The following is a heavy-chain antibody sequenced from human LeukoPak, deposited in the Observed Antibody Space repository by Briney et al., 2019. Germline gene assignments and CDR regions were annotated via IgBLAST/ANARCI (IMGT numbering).Heavy chain of an antibody. CDR1: GGSISSYY. J-gene: IGHJ4*02. V-gene: IGHV4-34*01. CDR3: ARVDYGDYSKDFDY. D-gene: IGHD4-17*01. CDR2: INHSGRT. Sequence: SETLSLTCTVSGGSISSYYWSWIRQPPGKGLEWIGEINHSGRTNYNPSLKSRATISVDTSKNQFSLRLSSVTAADTAVYYCARVDYGDYSKDFDYWGQGTLVTVAS.